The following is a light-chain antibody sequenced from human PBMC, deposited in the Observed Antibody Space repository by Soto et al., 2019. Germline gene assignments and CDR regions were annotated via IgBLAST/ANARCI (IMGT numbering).Light chain of an antibody. Sequence: DIVMTQSPLSLPVTPGEPASISCRSSQSLLHGNGYNYLDWYLQKPGQSPQLLIYLGSNRASGVPDRFSGSGSGTDFTLKISRVEAEDVGVYYCMQALQTPRTFGQGPRWKSN. J-gene: IGKJ1*01. V-gene: IGKV2-28*01. CDR1: QSLLHGNGYNY. CDR2: LGS. CDR3: MQALQTPRT.